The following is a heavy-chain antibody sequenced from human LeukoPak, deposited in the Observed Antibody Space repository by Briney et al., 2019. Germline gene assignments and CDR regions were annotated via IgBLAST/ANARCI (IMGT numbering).Heavy chain of an antibody. D-gene: IGHD5-12*01. CDR2: IYPGDSDT. CDR1: GYTFTNYW. Sequence: GESLKISCKGSGYTFTNYWIGWVRQMPGKGLEFMGIIYPGDSDTRYSPSFQGQVTISVDKSINTAYLQWSSLKASDSAMYYCARVATYDPHRGYEYDYWGQGTLVTVSS. J-gene: IGHJ4*02. CDR3: ARVATYDPHRGYEYDY. V-gene: IGHV5-51*01.